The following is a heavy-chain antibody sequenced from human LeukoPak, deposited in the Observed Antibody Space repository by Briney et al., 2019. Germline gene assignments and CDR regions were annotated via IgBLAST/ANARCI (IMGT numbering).Heavy chain of an antibody. D-gene: IGHD6-19*01. V-gene: IGHV4-39*07. CDR2: IYHSGST. CDR3: ARDSQQWLPTRYFDY. J-gene: IGHJ4*02. Sequence: SETLSLTCTVSDGSISSSTSYWCWIRQSPVKGLEWIGSIYHSGSTYYNPSLKSRVTISVDTSKNQFSLKLSSVTAADTAVYYCARDSQQWLPTRYFDYWGQGTLVTVSS. CDR1: DGSISSSTSY.